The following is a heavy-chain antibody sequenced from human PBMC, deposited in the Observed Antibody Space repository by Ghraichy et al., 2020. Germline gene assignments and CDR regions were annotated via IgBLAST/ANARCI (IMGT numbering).Heavy chain of an antibody. CDR1: GGSISSSNYY. Sequence: SETPSLTCTVSGGSISSSNYYWGWIRQPPGKGLEWIGSIHHSGSTYYNPSVESRLSISVDKSKNQFSLKLRSVTAADTAVYYCAGSLAVIRYFDLWGRATLVTVSS. D-gene: IGHD2-21*01. CDR2: IHHSGST. J-gene: IGHJ2*01. V-gene: IGHV4-39*05. CDR3: AGSLAVIRYFDL.